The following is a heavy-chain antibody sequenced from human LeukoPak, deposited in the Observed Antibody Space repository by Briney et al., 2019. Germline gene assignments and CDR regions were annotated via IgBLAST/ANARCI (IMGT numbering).Heavy chain of an antibody. D-gene: IGHD2-15*01. CDR2: IKQDGTEK. CDR1: GFSFTTYW. V-gene: IGHV3-7*01. J-gene: IGHJ4*02. CDR3: AKDGGY. Sequence: GGSLRLSCAASGFSFTTYWMSWVRQAPGKGLEWVANIKQDGTEKYYVDSVKGRFTISRDNAKNSLYLQMNSLRVEDTAVYYCAKDGGYWGQGTLVTVSS.